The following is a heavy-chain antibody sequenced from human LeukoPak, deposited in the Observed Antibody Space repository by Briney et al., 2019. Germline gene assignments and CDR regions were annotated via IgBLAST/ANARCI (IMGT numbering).Heavy chain of an antibody. CDR3: ARVGESESFYYYMDV. V-gene: IGHV1-69*06. CDR1: GYTFTSHY. D-gene: IGHD3-10*01. Sequence: ASVKVSCKASGYTFTSHYMHWVRQAPGQGLEWMGGIIPIFGTTNYARKFQGRVRITADKSSSTVYMELSSLRSEDTATYYCARVGESESFYYYMDVWGKGATVTVSS. J-gene: IGHJ6*03. CDR2: IIPIFGTT.